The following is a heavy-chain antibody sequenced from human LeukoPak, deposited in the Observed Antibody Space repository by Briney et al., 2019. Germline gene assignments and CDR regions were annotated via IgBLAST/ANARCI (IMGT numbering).Heavy chain of an antibody. CDR2: ISSGSII. D-gene: IGHD2-15*01. CDR3: AREVLGYCSGGSCYAWDY. CDR1: GFTFSSYE. V-gene: IGHV3-48*03. J-gene: IGHJ4*02. Sequence: HPGGSLRLSCAASGFTFSSYEMNWVRQAPGKGLEWVSYISSGSIIYYADSVKGRFTISRDNAKNSLYLQMSSLRAEDTAVYYCAREVLGYCSGGSCYAWDYWGQGTLVTVSS.